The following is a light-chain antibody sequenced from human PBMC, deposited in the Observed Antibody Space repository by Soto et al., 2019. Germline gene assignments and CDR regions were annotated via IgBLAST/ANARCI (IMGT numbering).Light chain of an antibody. CDR1: QSVRGNN. V-gene: IGKV3-20*01. J-gene: IGKJ2*01. Sequence: EIVLTQSPGTLSLSPGERATLSCRASQSVRGNNVAWYHHKPGQVPRLLVYGASHRATGIPERFSGSASGTDFNLTISRLEPEDFAVYYCQQYGDLPRTFGQGTKVEIK. CDR3: QQYGDLPRT. CDR2: GAS.